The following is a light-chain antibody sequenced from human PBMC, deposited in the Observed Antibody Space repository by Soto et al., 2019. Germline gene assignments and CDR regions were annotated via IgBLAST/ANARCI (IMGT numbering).Light chain of an antibody. CDR3: QQFATSPLT. V-gene: IGKV3-15*01. CDR2: GAS. CDR1: QSVSSN. J-gene: IGKJ4*01. Sequence: EIVMTQSPAPLSVSPGERATLSCRASQSVSSNLAWYQQKPGQAPRLLIYGASTRATGIPARFSGSGSGTDCTLTISRLEPEDVTVYYCQQFATSPLTFGGGTKVDIK.